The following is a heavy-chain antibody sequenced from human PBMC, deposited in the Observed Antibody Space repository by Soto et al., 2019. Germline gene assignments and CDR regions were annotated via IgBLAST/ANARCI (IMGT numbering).Heavy chain of an antibody. J-gene: IGHJ4*02. CDR1: GIPVSSNY. CDR2: LHSGGDT. D-gene: IGHD1-26*01. CDR3: TRGLFSGSSYSGSWYYFDS. V-gene: IGHV3-53*01. Sequence: SLRLSCVASGIPVSSNYMTWVRQAPGKGLEWVSVLHSGGDTYYANSVKGRFTISRHDSTNTLFLQMNSLTAADTAVYYCTRGLFSGSSYSGSWYYFDSWGQGTMVTVSS.